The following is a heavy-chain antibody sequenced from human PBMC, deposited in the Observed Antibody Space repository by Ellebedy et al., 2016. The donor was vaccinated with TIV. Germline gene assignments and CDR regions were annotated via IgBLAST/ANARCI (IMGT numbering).Heavy chain of an antibody. CDR2: MYSGGST. CDR3: GRGTSGNYYAVDV. CDR1: GFTVSSNY. V-gene: IGHV3-53*01. D-gene: IGHD1-1*01. Sequence: GESLKISXAASGFTVSSNYINWVRQAPGKGLDWVSVMYSGGSTFYADSVKGRFTVSRDNSRNTLYLQMNSLRAEDTAVYYCGRGTSGNYYAVDVWGQGTTVTVSS. J-gene: IGHJ6*02.